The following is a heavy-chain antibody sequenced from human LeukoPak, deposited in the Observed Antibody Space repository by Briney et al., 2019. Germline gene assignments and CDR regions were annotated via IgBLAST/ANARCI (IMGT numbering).Heavy chain of an antibody. D-gene: IGHD2-15*01. CDR2: ISAYSGHT. CDR3: ARVYCSGGSCLDAFDI. V-gene: IGHV1-18*01. J-gene: IGHJ3*02. Sequence: ASVKVSCKASGGTFNNYAISWVRQAPGQGLEWMGWISAYSGHTYYARKLQGRVTMTTHTSTSTAYMELRSLRSDDTAVYYCARVYCSGGSCLDAFDIWGQGTMVTVSS. CDR1: GGTFNNYA.